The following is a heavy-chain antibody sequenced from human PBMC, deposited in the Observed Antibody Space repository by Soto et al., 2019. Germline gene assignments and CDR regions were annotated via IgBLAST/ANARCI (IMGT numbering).Heavy chain of an antibody. Sequence: QVQLQQWGAGLLKPSETLSLTCAVYGGSFSGYYWSWIRQPPGKGLEWIGEINHSGSTNYNPSLKRRVTISVDTSKNQFSLKLSSVTAADTAVYYCARASYYDSSGGVYYWCQGTLVTVSS. CDR1: GGSFSGYY. D-gene: IGHD3-22*01. V-gene: IGHV4-34*01. J-gene: IGHJ4*02. CDR3: ARASYYDSSGGVYY. CDR2: INHSGST.